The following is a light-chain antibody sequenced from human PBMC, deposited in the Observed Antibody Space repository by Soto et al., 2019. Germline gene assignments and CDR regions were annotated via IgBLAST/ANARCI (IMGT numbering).Light chain of an antibody. J-gene: IGKJ5*01. Sequence: EIVLTQSLATLAVSPGERATLSCRASQSVSSNLAWYQQKPGQAPRLLIYGASTRATGIPARFSGSGSGTEFTLTISSLEPEDSAVYYCQQRNMWPITFGQGTRLEIK. CDR1: QSVSSN. CDR2: GAS. CDR3: QQRNMWPIT. V-gene: IGKV3-15*01.